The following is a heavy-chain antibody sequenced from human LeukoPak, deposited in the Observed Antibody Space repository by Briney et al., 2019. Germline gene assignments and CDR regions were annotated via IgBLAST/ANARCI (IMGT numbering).Heavy chain of an antibody. J-gene: IGHJ3*02. V-gene: IGHV1-69*04. CDR3: ANTLKMATIGHDAFDI. CDR1: GGTFSSYA. Sequence: ASVKVSCKASGGTFSSYAISWVRQAPGQGLEWMGRIIPILGIANYAQKFQGRVTITADKSTSTAYMELSSLRSEDTAVYYCANTLKMATIGHDAFDIWGQGTMVTVSS. D-gene: IGHD5-24*01. CDR2: IIPILGIA.